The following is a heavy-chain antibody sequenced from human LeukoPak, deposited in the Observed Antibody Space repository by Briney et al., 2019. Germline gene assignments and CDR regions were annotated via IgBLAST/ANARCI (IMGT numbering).Heavy chain of an antibody. CDR2: MNPYSGNT. J-gene: IGHJ5*02. D-gene: IGHD4-17*01. V-gene: IGHV1-8*01. CDR3: ATVLNDYGDYDVDSVVDH. Sequence: ASVKVSCKASGYTFTSYDINWVRQATGQGLEWMGWMNPYSGNTGYAQKFQGRVTMTRNASISTAYMELSSLRSEDTAVYYCATVLNDYGDYDVDSVVDHWGQGTLVTVSS. CDR1: GYTFTSYD.